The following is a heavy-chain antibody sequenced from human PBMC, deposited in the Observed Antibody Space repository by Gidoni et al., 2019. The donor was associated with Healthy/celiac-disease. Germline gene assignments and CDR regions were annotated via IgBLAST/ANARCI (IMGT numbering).Heavy chain of an antibody. Sequence: EVQLVESGGGLVKPGGSLRLPCSASGFTFRGYSMNWVRQATGKGLEWVSSISISSSYIYYADSVKGRFTISRDNAKNSLYLQMNSLRAEDTAVYYCARDLYYYDSSGGCDYCGQGTLVTVSS. D-gene: IGHD3-22*01. CDR1: GFTFRGYS. V-gene: IGHV3-21*01. J-gene: IGHJ4*02. CDR3: ARDLYYYDSSGGCDY. CDR2: ISISSSYI.